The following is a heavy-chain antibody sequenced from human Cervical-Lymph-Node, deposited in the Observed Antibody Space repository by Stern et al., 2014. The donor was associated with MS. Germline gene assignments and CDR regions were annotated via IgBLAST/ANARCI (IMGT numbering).Heavy chain of an antibody. CDR1: GFSFTGYW. CDR3: ARRNGDLAFDY. Sequence: VQLVQSGAEVKKPGESLQISCQGSGFSFTGYWIGWVRQMPGKGLEWMGNIYPEDSDTRHSPSCQGQVTISVDKSISTAYLQWSSLRASDTAMYFCARRNGDLAFDYWGQGTLVTVSS. J-gene: IGHJ4*02. V-gene: IGHV5-51*01. CDR2: IYPEDSDT. D-gene: IGHD2-21*01.